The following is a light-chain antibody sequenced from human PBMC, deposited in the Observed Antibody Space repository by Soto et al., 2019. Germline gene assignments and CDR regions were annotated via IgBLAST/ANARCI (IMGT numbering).Light chain of an antibody. CDR2: DAS. CDR3: QQYNTYWT. Sequence: DIQMTQSPSTLSASVGDRVTITCRASEGISSWLAWYQQKPGKAPKLLIYDASTLEAGVPSRFSGSGSGTEFTLTISSLQPDDFATYYFQQYNTYWTFGQGTKVEIK. CDR1: EGISSW. V-gene: IGKV1-5*01. J-gene: IGKJ1*01.